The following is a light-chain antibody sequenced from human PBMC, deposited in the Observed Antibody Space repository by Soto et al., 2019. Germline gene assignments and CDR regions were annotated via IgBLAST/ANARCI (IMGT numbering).Light chain of an antibody. V-gene: IGKV3-15*01. J-gene: IGKJ5*01. CDR2: GAS. CDR3: QQYDTWPLI. CDR1: QSVSSN. Sequence: EIVMTQSPATLSVSPGERATLSCRASQSVSSNLAWYQQKPGQAPRLLIYGASTRATGIPARFSGSGSGTEFTLTISSLQSEDVAAYYCQQYDTWPLILGQGTRLEMK.